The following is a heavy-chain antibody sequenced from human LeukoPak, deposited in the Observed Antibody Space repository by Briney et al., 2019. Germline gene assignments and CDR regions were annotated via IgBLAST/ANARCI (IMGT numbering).Heavy chain of an antibody. CDR2: ISWNSGSK. J-gene: IGHJ6*02. D-gene: IGHD3-10*01. CDR1: GSIFDDYG. CDR3: AKDTDYYAGLDA. V-gene: IGHV3-9*01. Sequence: GGSLRLSCTASGSIFDDYGMHWVRQGPGKGLEWVAGISWNSGSKGYADSVKGRFTISRDNAKYALYLEMSSLRAEDTALYYCAKDTDYYAGLDAWGQGTTVTVSS.